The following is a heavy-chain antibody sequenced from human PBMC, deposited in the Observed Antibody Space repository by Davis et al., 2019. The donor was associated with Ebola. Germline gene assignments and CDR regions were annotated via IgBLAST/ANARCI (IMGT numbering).Heavy chain of an antibody. CDR1: GFTFSSYW. V-gene: IGHV3-7*01. Sequence: GESLKISCAASGFTFSSYWMSWVRQAPGKGLEWVANIKQDGSEKYYVDSVKGRFTISRDNAKNSLYLQMNSLRDEDTAVYYCAYQGVICYWGQGTLVTVSS. CDR2: IKQDGSEK. D-gene: IGHD3-16*02. CDR3: AYQGVICY. J-gene: IGHJ4*02.